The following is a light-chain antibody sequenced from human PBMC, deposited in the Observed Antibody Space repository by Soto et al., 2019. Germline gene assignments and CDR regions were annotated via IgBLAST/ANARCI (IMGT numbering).Light chain of an antibody. Sequence: QSALTQPSSVSGSPGQAITSSCTGTSSDVGAYNYVSWYQQHPGKAPKLMIYDVTTRPSGLSNRFSGSKSGNTASLTISGLQAEDEADYYCSSYTTTGCYVFGTGNKLTVL. CDR3: SSYTTTGCYV. J-gene: IGLJ1*01. CDR1: SSDVGAYNY. CDR2: DVT. V-gene: IGLV2-14*01.